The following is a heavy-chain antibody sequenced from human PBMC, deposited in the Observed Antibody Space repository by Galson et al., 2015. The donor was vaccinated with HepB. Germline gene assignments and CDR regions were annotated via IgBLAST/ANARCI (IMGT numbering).Heavy chain of an antibody. CDR3: ARRAARAGPEHWFDP. D-gene: IGHD6-6*01. CDR1: GFTFSYYY. Sequence: SLRLSCAASGFTFSYYYMSWIRQAPGKGLEWVSYISSSGSTIYYADSVKGRFTICRDNAKNSLYLQMNSLRAEDTAVYYCARRAARAGPEHWFDPWGQGTLVTVSS. CDR2: ISSSGSTI. J-gene: IGHJ5*02. V-gene: IGHV3-11*01.